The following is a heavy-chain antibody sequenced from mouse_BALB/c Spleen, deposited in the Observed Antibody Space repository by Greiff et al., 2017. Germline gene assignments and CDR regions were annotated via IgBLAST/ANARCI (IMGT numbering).Heavy chain of an antibody. CDR3: ARGGLTTPYAMDY. D-gene: IGHD1-1*01. J-gene: IGHJ4*01. V-gene: IGHV5-6-5*01. CDR2: ISSGGST. CDR1: GFTFSSYA. Sequence: EVKLQESGGGLVKPGGSLKLSCAASGFTFSSYAMSWVRQTPEKRLEWVASISSGGSTYYPDSVKGRFTISRDNARNILYLQMSSLRSEDTAMYYCARGGLTTPYAMDYWGQGTSVTVSS.